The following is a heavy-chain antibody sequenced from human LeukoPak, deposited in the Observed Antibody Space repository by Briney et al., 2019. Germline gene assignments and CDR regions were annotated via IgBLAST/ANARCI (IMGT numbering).Heavy chain of an antibody. D-gene: IGHD3-9*01. V-gene: IGHV3-49*04. CDR3: ARGDILTSYYDY. CDR2: IRSKAYGGTT. Sequence: GGCLRLSYAASGFTFGDYAMSWVRQAPGKGREWVGFIRSKAYGGTTEYAASVKGRFTISRDDSKSIAYLQMNSLRAEDTAVYYCARGDILTSYYDYWGQGTLVTVSS. J-gene: IGHJ4*02. CDR1: GFTFGDYA.